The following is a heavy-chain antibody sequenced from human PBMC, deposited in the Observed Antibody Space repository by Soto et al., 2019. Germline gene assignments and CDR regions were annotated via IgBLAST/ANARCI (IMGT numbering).Heavy chain of an antibody. CDR3: ASEGIAAAGHY. CDR1: GGSISGSY. J-gene: IGHJ4*02. CDR2: VYYTGST. V-gene: IGHV4-59*01. Sequence: PSETLSLTCSVSGGSISGSYWSWIRQSPGKGLEWLGYVYYTGSTNYSPSLRSRVSISVDTSKNEFSLRLSSVTAADTAVYYCASEGIAAAGHYWGQGTLVTV. D-gene: IGHD6-13*01.